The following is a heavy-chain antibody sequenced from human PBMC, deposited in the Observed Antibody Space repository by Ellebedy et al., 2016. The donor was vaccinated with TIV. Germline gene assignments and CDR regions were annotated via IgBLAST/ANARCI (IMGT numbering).Heavy chain of an antibody. D-gene: IGHD6-13*01. CDR1: GGSLSGFH. Sequence: SETLSLXXTVSGGSLSGFHWSWIRQTPGKGLEWIGYISYSGVTCYNPSLKSRVIISVDTSKNQFSLNLSSVTAADTAVYYCAKLGNPAQAAAATGSWGQGTLVTVSS. CDR3: AKLGNPAQAAAATGS. V-gene: IGHV4-59*01. CDR2: ISYSGVT. J-gene: IGHJ5*02.